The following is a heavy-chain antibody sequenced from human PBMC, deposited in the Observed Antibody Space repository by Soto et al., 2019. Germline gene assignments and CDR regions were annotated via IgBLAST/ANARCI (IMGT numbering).Heavy chain of an antibody. V-gene: IGHV4-39*01. CDR1: GGSIISSSYY. J-gene: IGHJ5*02. CDR3: ARHRDGYYYDSSGYFGWFDP. Sequence: SETLSLTCTVSGGSIISSSYYWGWIRQPPGKGLEWIGSIYYSGSTYYNPSLKSRVTISVDTSKNQFSLKLSSVTAADTAVYYCARHRDGYYYDSSGYFGWFDPWGQGTLVTVSS. CDR2: IYYSGST. D-gene: IGHD3-22*01.